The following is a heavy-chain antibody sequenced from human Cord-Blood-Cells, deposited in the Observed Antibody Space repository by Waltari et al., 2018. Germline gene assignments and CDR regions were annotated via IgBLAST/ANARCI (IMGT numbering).Heavy chain of an antibody. V-gene: IGHV1-2*02. Sequence: QVQLVQSGAEVKKPGASVKVSCKASGYTFTGYYMHWVRQAPGQGLEWMGWINPNSGGTNYAQKFQGRVTMTRDTSISTAYMELSRLRSDDTAVYYCARDPRNDIVVGSQLDYYMDVWGKGTTVTVSS. CDR2: INPNSGGT. CDR1: GYTFTGYY. D-gene: IGHD2-2*01. CDR3: ARDPRNDIVVGSQLDYYMDV. J-gene: IGHJ6*03.